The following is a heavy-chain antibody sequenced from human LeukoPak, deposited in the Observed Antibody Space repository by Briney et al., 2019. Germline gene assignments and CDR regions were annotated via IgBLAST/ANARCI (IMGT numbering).Heavy chain of an antibody. CDR2: IRSNSDGGTI. V-gene: IGHV3-15*07. CDR3: AKAGTQLDYFDY. Sequence: GGSLRLSCATSGFTFSNAWMNWVRQAPGKGLEWVGRIRSNSDGGTIDYAAPVKGRFALSRDDSKNTLYLQMNSLRAEDTAVYYCAKAGTQLDYFDYWGQGTLVTVSS. CDR1: GFTFSNAW. J-gene: IGHJ4*02. D-gene: IGHD1-1*01.